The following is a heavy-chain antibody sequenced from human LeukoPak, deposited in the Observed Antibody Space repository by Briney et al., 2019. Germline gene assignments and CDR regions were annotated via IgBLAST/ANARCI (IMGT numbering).Heavy chain of an antibody. CDR3: ARRGDSGSLDY. Sequence: GGSLRLSCVASGFTFSTYWMSWVRQAPGKGLEWVANLKEDGAEKYYVDSMKGRFTISRDNVKNSLYLQMNNLRVEDTAVYYCARRGDSGSLDYWGQGTLVTVSS. CDR1: GFTFSTYW. CDR2: LKEDGAEK. D-gene: IGHD6-6*01. J-gene: IGHJ4*02. V-gene: IGHV3-7*05.